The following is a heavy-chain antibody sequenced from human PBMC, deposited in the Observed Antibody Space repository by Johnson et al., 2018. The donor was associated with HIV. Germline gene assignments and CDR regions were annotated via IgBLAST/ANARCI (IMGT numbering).Heavy chain of an antibody. CDR1: GFTFSSYA. D-gene: IGHD6-6*01. Sequence: QVQLVESGGGVVQPGRSLRLSCAASGFTFSSYAMHWVRQAPGKGLEWVTFISYDGSKRYYADSVKGRFTISRDNSKNTLYLQMSSLRAEDTALYYCARENTFLDVASRGDSFDMWGQGTTVIVSS. CDR2: ISYDGSKR. V-gene: IGHV3-30*04. CDR3: ARENTFLDVASRGDSFDM. J-gene: IGHJ3*02.